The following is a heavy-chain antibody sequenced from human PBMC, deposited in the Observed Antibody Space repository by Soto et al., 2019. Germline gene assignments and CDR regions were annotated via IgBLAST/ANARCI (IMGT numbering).Heavy chain of an antibody. CDR1: GFTFSDYY. CDR2: ISSSGSTI. J-gene: IGHJ6*03. Sequence: GGSLSLSCAASGFTFSDYYMSWIRQAPGKGLEWVSYISSSGSTIYYADPVKGRFTISRDNAKNSLYLQMNSLRAEDTAVYYCARTMVRGVMTLQHYYYMDVWGKGTTVTVSS. D-gene: IGHD3-10*01. V-gene: IGHV3-11*01. CDR3: ARTMVRGVMTLQHYYYMDV.